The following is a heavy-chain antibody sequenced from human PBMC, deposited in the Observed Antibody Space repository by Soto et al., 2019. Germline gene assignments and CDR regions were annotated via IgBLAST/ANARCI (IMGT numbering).Heavy chain of an antibody. D-gene: IGHD5-12*01. CDR2: ISYDGTNK. V-gene: IGHV3-30*03. Sequence: QVQLVESGGGVVQPGTSLRLSCAASGFTFSNYGMHWVRQAPGKGLEWVAAISYDGTNKYYADSVKGRFTISRDNSKSALYQQMNILIADDTALYYCARRSGSDYDWRWFDPWGQGTLVTVSS. J-gene: IGHJ5*02. CDR1: GFTFSNYG. CDR3: ARRSGSDYDWRWFDP.